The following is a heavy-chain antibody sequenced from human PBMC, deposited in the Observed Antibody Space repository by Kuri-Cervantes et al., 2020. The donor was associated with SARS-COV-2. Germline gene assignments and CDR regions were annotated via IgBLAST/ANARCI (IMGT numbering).Heavy chain of an antibody. CDR3: ARRAYCSSTSCSYNWFDP. V-gene: IGHV4-59*12. D-gene: IGHD2-2*01. CDR2: IYDSGRNDYNPWRN. CDR1: GGSISTYY. Sequence: SETLSLTCTVSGGSISTYYWTWIRQPPGKGLEWIGYIYDSGRNDYNPWRNNYNPSLKSRVTISVDTSKNQFSLKLSSVTAADTAVYYCARRAYCSSTSCSYNWFDPWGQGTLVTVSS. J-gene: IGHJ5*02.